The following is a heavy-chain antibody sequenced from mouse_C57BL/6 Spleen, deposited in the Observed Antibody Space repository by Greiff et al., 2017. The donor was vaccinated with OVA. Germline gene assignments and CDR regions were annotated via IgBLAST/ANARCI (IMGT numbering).Heavy chain of an antibody. CDR1: GYTFTSYW. J-gene: IGHJ4*01. CDR2: IDPSDSYT. D-gene: IGHD1-1*01. V-gene: IGHV1-69*01. CDR3: ARDYGSSYHAMDY. Sequence: QVQLQQPGAELVMPGASVKLSCKASGYTFTSYWMHWVKQRPGQGLEWIGEIDPSDSYTNYNQKFKGKSTLTVDKSSSTAYMQLSSLTSADSAVDYCARDYGSSYHAMDYWGQGTSVTVSS.